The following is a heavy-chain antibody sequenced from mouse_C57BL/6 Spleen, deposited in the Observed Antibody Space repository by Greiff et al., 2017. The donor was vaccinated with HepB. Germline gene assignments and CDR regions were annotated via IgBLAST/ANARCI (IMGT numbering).Heavy chain of an antibody. V-gene: IGHV1-77*01. D-gene: IGHD3-2*02. J-gene: IGHJ4*01. CDR2: IGPGSGST. CDR3: ASETAQATYAMDY. Sequence: VQLQQSGAELVKPGASVKISCKASGYTFTDYYINWVKQRPGQGLEWIGKIGPGSGSTYYNEKFKGKATLTADKSSSTAYMQLSSLTSEDSAVYVCASETAQATYAMDYWGQGTSVTVSS. CDR1: GYTFTDYY.